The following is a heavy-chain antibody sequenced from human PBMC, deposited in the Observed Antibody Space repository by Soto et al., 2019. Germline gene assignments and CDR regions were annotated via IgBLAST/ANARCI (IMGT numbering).Heavy chain of an antibody. J-gene: IGHJ6*02. CDR3: ARDPRGRYCSSTRCSMGYYYYGMDV. Sequence: HPGGSLRLSCAASGFTFSSYGMHWARQAPGKGLEWVAVIWYDGSNKYYADSVKGRFTISRDNSKNTLYLQMNSLRAEDTAVYYCARDPRGRYCSSTRCSMGYYYYGMDVWGQGTTVTVSS. D-gene: IGHD2-2*01. CDR1: GFTFSSYG. CDR2: IWYDGSNK. V-gene: IGHV3-33*01.